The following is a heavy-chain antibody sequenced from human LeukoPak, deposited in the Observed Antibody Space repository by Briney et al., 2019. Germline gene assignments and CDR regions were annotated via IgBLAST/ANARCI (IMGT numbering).Heavy chain of an antibody. J-gene: IGHJ4*02. V-gene: IGHV4-59*01. CDR2: IYYSRST. Sequence: SETLSLTCTVSGGSISSYYWSWIRQPPGKGLEWIGYIYYSRSTNYNPSLKSRVTISVDTSKNQFSLKLSSVTAADTAVYYCARGDCSGGSCYHGYWGQGTLVTVSS. D-gene: IGHD2-15*01. CDR1: GGSISSYY. CDR3: ARGDCSGGSCYHGY.